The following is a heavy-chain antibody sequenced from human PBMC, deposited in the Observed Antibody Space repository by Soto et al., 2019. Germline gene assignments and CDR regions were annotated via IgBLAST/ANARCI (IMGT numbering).Heavy chain of an antibody. CDR3: AREVDDFASGSPTFFDN. J-gene: IGHJ4*02. D-gene: IGHD3-3*01. CDR2: IKEDGSEK. V-gene: IGHV3-7*01. CDR1: GFTFSNNW. Sequence: EVQLVESGGGLVQPGGSLRLSCAASGFTFSNNWMSWVRQPPGKGLEWVANIKEDGSEKYYVDSVKGRFTTSRDNTRHALYLRMTSLSVEATAVYYCAREVDDFASGSPTFFDNWGQGMLVTGSS.